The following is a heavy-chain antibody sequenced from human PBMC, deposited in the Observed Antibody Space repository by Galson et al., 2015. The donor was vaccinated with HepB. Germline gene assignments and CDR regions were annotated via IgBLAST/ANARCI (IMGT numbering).Heavy chain of an antibody. V-gene: IGHV7-4-1*02. Sequence: SVKVSCKASGYTFTKSEMNWVRQAPGQGPEWMGWINTNTGDPTYARGFKRRFVFSVDASVNTAYLQISSLKAEDTAVYYCARESVATMVRGVLDFWGQGTLVTVSS. CDR3: ARESVATMVRGVLDF. J-gene: IGHJ4*02. CDR1: GYTFTKSE. CDR2: INTNTGDP. D-gene: IGHD3-10*01.